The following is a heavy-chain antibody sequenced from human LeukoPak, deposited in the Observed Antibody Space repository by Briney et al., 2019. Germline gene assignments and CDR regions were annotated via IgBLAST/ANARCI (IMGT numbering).Heavy chain of an antibody. CDR3: ARTYSGSWYYFDY. CDR2: ISSSSSTI. D-gene: IGHD6-13*01. CDR1: GFTFSSYS. J-gene: IGHJ4*02. V-gene: IGHV3-48*01. Sequence: PGGSLRLSCAASGFTFSSYSMNWVRQAPGKGLEWVSYISSSSSTIYYADSVKGRFTISRDNAKNSLYLQMNSLRAEDTAVYYCARTYSGSWYYFDYWGQGTLVTVSS.